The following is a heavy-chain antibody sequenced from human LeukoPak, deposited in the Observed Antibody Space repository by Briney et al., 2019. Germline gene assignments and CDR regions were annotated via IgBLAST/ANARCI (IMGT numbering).Heavy chain of an antibody. J-gene: IGHJ6*03. CDR3: ARDLEYSSSVRRYYYYYMDV. CDR1: GGSISSYY. CDR2: IYTSGST. V-gene: IGHV4-4*07. Sequence: KPSETLCLTCAASGGSISSYYWSWIRQPAGKGLEWIARIYTSGSTNYNPSLKSRVTISVDKSKNQFSLKLSSVTAADTAVYYCARDLEYSSSVRRYYYYYMDVWGKGTTVTVSS. D-gene: IGHD6-6*01.